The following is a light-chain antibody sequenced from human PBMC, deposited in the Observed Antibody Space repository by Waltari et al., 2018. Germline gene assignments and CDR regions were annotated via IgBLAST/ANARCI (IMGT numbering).Light chain of an antibody. CDR1: QSVGRY. Sequence: EIVLTQSPGTLSFSPGPRATLSYRASQSVGRYLAWYQQKPGQAPRLLIYGASNRAPGIPDRFSGSGSGTDFSLTISRLEPEDFGLYSCQHYVRLPATFGQGTKVEIK. V-gene: IGKV3-20*01. CDR3: QHYVRLPAT. CDR2: GAS. J-gene: IGKJ1*01.